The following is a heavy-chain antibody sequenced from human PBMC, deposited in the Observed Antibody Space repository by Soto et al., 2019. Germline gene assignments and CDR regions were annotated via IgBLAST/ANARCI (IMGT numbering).Heavy chain of an antibody. V-gene: IGHV3-21*01. CDR2: ISSSSYI. CDR1: GFTVSSYS. Sequence: PGGSLRLSCAASGFTVSSYSMNWVRQAPGKGLEWVSSISSSSYIYYADSVKGRFTISRDNAKNSLYLQMNSLRAEDTAVYYCARDYSYYYYYGMDVWGQGTTVTVAS. D-gene: IGHD4-4*01. CDR3: ARDYSYYYYYGMDV. J-gene: IGHJ6*02.